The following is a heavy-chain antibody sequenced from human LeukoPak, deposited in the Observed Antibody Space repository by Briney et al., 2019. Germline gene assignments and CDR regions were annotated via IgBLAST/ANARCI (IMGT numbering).Heavy chain of an antibody. V-gene: IGHV3-30*18. CDR1: GFTFSSYG. CDR3: AKDHMITFGGVIVGLDY. J-gene: IGHJ4*02. Sequence: PGGSLRLSCAASGFTFSSYGMHWVRQAPGKGLEWVAVISYDGSNKYYADSVKGRFTISRDNSKNTLYLQMNSLGAEDTAVYYCAKDHMITFGGVIVGLDYWGQGTLVTVSS. D-gene: IGHD3-16*02. CDR2: ISYDGSNK.